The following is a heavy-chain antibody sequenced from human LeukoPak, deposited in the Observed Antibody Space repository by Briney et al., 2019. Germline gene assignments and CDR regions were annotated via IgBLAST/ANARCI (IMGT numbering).Heavy chain of an antibody. CDR3: AKEPWVAAAEGWFDP. CDR2: IRYDGSNK. CDR1: GFTFSNHD. Sequence: PGGSLRLSCAASGFTFSNHDMHWVRRAPGKGLEWVAFIRYDGSNKYYADSVKGRFTISRDNSKNTLFLQMNSLRAEDTAVYYCAKEPWVAAAEGWFDPWGQGTLVTVSS. V-gene: IGHV3-30*02. D-gene: IGHD6-13*01. J-gene: IGHJ5*02.